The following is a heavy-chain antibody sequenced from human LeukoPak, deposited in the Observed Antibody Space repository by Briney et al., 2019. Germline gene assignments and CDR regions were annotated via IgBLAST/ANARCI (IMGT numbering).Heavy chain of an antibody. D-gene: IGHD1-7*01. CDR2: IYYSGST. Sequence: SETLSLTCTVSGDSINSYYWSWIRQPPGKGLEWIGYIYYSGSTNYNPSLKSRVYISVDTSKNQFSMELSSVTAADTAVYYCARGGSWNYLYWGQGTLVTVSS. J-gene: IGHJ4*02. CDR3: ARGGSWNYLY. V-gene: IGHV4-59*01. CDR1: GDSINSYY.